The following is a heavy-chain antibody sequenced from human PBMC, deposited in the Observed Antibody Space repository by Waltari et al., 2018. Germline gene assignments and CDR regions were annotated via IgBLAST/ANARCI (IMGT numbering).Heavy chain of an antibody. CDR3: ARGSRTYYYDSSGYYYAY. V-gene: IGHV4-34*01. D-gene: IGHD3-22*01. J-gene: IGHJ4*02. Sequence: QVQLQQWGAGLLKPSETLSLTCAVYGGSFSGYYWSWIRQPPGKGLEWIGEITHSGSTNYNPSLKSRVPRSVDTSKSQFSLKLSSVTAADTAVYYCARGSRTYYYDSSGYYYAYWGQGTLVTVSS. CDR1: GGSFSGYY. CDR2: ITHSGST.